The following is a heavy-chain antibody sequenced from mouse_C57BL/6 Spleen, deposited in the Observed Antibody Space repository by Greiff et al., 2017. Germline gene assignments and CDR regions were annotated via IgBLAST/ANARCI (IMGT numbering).Heavy chain of an antibody. J-gene: IGHJ2*01. V-gene: IGHV1-80*01. D-gene: IGHD1-1*01. CDR2: IYPGDGDT. CDR1: GYAFSSYW. CDR3: ARSGYYGSSSLFDY. Sequence: LQESGAELVKPGASVKISCKASGYAFSSYWMNWVKQRPGKGLEWIGQIYPGDGDTNYNGKFKGKATLTADKSSSTAYMQLSSLTAEDSAVYFCARSGYYGSSSLFDYWGQGTTLTVSS.